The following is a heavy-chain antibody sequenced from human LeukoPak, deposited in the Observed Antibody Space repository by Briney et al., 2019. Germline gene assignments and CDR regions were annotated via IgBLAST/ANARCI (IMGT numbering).Heavy chain of an antibody. Sequence: ASVKVSCTASGYTFTSYGISWVRQAPGQGLEWMGGIIPIFGTANYAQKFQGRVTITADESTSTAYMELGSLRSEDTAVYYCASPVGGRFSYYFDYWGQGTLVTVSS. CDR2: IIPIFGTA. J-gene: IGHJ4*02. V-gene: IGHV1-69*13. D-gene: IGHD3-16*01. CDR1: GYTFTSYG. CDR3: ASPVGGRFSYYFDY.